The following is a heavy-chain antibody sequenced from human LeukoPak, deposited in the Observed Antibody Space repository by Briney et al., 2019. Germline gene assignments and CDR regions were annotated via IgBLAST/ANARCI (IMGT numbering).Heavy chain of an antibody. CDR3: ARDQEGFDY. V-gene: IGHV1-46*01. CDR1: GYSSTSNY. Sequence: ASVKVSCKASGYSSTSNYIHWVRQAPGQGLEWMGMIYPRDGSTSYAQRFQDRVTVTRDTSTSTVHMELSGLRSEDTAVYYCARDQEGFDYWGQGTLVTVSS. J-gene: IGHJ4*02. CDR2: IYPRDGST.